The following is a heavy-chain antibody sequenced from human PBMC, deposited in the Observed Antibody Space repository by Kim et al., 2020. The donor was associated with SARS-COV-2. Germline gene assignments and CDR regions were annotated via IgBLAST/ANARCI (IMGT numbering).Heavy chain of an antibody. V-gene: IGHV4-34*01. CDR1: GGSFSGYY. CDR2: INHSGST. D-gene: IGHD6-6*01. CDR3: ARAPLKVPTRNLLAARRNYYGMDV. Sequence: SETLSLTCAVYGGSFSGYYWSWIRQPPGKGLEWIGEINHSGSTNYNPSLKSRVTISVDTSKNQFSLKLSSVTAADTAVYYCARAPLKVPTRNLLAARRNYYGMDVWGQGTTVTVSS. J-gene: IGHJ6*02.